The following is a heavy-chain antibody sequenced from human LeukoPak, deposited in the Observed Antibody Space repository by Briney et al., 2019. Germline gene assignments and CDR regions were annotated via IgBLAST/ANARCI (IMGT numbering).Heavy chain of an antibody. J-gene: IGHJ5*02. CDR3: AKPPGLRRLDP. V-gene: IGHV3-23*01. CDR2: INNSGGST. CDR1: GFTFSSYS. Sequence: GGSLRLSCAASGFTFSSYSMNWVRQAPGKGLAWVSGINNSGGSTYYADSVKGRFTISRDNSKNTLYLQMNSLRAEDTAVHYCAKPPGLRRLDPWGQGTLVTVSS. D-gene: IGHD5-12*01.